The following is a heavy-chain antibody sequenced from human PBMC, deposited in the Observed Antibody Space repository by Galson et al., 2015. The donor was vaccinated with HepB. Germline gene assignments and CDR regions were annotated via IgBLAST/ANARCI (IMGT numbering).Heavy chain of an antibody. V-gene: IGHV3-30*04. CDR1: GFTFSNYP. J-gene: IGHJ4*02. Sequence: SLRLSCAPSGFTFSNYPMHWVRQAPGKGLESVAVISYDGIHKYYADSGKGRFTISTDNSKTTLYLQLNSLRAEDTAVYYCAKNYVEYSRYYFDYWGQGTLVTVSS. CDR3: AKNYVEYSRYYFDY. D-gene: IGHD2/OR15-2a*01. CDR2: ISYDGIHK.